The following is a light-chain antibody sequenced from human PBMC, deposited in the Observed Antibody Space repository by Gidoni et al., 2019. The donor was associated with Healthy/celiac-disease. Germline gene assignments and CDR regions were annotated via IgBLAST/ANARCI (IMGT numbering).Light chain of an antibody. V-gene: IGKV3-15*01. CDR2: GAS. Sequence: SQSVSSNLAWYQQKPGQAPRLLIYGASTRATGIPARFSGSGSGTEFTLTISSLQSEDFAVYYCQQYNNWPPGITFGPGTKVDIK. CDR1: QSVSSN. CDR3: QQYNNWPPGIT. J-gene: IGKJ3*01.